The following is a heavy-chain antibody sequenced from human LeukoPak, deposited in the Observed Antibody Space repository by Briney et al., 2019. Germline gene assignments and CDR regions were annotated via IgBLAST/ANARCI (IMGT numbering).Heavy chain of an antibody. D-gene: IGHD2-2*01. CDR2: IYYSGST. V-gene: IGHV4-59*01. J-gene: IGHJ6*02. CDR1: GGSISSYY. CDR3: AREDIVVVPAASSGYYYGMDV. Sequence: PSETLSLTCTVSGGSISSYYWSWIRQPPGKGLEWIGYIYYSGSTNYNPSLKSRVTISVDTSKNQFSLKLSSVTAADTAVYYCAREDIVVVPAASSGYYYGMDVWGQGTTVTVSS.